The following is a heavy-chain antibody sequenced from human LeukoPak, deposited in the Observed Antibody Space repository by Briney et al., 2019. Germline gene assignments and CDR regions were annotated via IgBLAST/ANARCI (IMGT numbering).Heavy chain of an antibody. J-gene: IGHJ5*02. CDR1: GYTFTGYY. CDR3: ARDSPLIAAAGTVWFDP. D-gene: IGHD6-13*01. V-gene: IGHV1-2*02. CDR2: INPNSGGT. Sequence: ASVKVSCKASGYTFTGYYMHWVRQAPGQGLEWMGWINPNSGGTNYAQKFQGRVTMTRDTSISTAYMELSRLRSDDTAVYYCARDSPLIAAAGTVWFDPWGQGTLVTVSS.